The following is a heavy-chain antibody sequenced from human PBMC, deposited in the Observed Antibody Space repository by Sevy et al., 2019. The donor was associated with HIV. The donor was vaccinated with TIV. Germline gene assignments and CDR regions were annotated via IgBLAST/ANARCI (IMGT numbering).Heavy chain of an antibody. CDR3: ARGGCSKPHDY. Sequence: GGSLRLSCAASGFAFNEYSMSWIRQAPGKGLEWVAFLSYGCGKINYADSVKGRFTISRDNSKNSFYLQMDNMRVEYWARGCGARGGCSKPHDYWGQGARVTVSS. D-gene: IGHD1-26*01. CDR1: GFAFNEYS. CDR2: LSYGCGKI. J-gene: IGHJ4*02. V-gene: IGHV3-30*04.